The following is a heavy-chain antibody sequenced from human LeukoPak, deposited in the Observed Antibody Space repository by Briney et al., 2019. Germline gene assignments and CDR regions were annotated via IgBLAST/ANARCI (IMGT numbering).Heavy chain of an antibody. D-gene: IGHD4-17*01. V-gene: IGHV4-61*01. CDR2: IYYSGST. Sequence: SETLSLTCTVSGGSVSSGSYYWSWIRQPPGKGLEWIGYIYYSGSTNYNPSLKSRVTISVDTSKNQFSLKLSSVTAADTAVYYCARVEKYGDLDYWGQGTLVTVSS. CDR1: GGSVSSGSYY. CDR3: ARVEKYGDLDY. J-gene: IGHJ4*02.